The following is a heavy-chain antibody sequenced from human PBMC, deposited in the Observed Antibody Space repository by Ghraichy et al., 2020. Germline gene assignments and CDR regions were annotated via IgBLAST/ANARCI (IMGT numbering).Heavy chain of an antibody. D-gene: IGHD2-2*02. Sequence: SETLSLTCTVSGGSISSGDYYWSWIRQPPGKGLEWIGYIYYSGSTYYNPSLKSRVTISVDTSKNQFSLKLSSVTAADTAVYYCARENQLLYSPKRWFDPWGQGTLVTVSS. CDR1: GGSISSGDYY. CDR3: ARENQLLYSPKRWFDP. CDR2: IYYSGST. J-gene: IGHJ5*02. V-gene: IGHV4-30-4*01.